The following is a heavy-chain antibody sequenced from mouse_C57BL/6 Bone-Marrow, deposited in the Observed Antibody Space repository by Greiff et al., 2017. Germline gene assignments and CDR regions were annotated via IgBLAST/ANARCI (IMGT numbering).Heavy chain of an antibody. Sequence: VQLVESGAELARPGAPVKLSCKASGYTFTSYGISWVKQRTGQGLEWIGEIYPRSGNTYYNEKFKGKATLTADKSSSTAYMELRSLPSEDSAVYFCARKIYYDYSWVAYWGQGTLVTVSA. CDR1: GYTFTSYG. D-gene: IGHD2-4*01. CDR3: ARKIYYDYSWVAY. CDR2: IYPRSGNT. J-gene: IGHJ3*01. V-gene: IGHV1-81*01.